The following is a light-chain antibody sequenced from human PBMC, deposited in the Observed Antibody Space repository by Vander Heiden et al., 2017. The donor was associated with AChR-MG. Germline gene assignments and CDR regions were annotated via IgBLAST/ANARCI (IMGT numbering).Light chain of an antibody. CDR2: EVS. CDR1: QSLLHSDGKTY. J-gene: IGKJ4*01. Sequence: DIVMTQTPLPLSVTPGQPASLSCKSNQSLLHSDGKTYLYWYLQKPGQALQLLIYEVSSRFSGVPSRFSGSGSGTDFTLKISRVEADDAGLYYCMQGMHLPLTFGGGTKVEIK. CDR3: MQGMHLPLT. V-gene: IGKV2-29*03.